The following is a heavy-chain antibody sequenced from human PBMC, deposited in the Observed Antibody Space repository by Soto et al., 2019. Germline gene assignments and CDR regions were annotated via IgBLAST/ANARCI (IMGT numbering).Heavy chain of an antibody. V-gene: IGHV1-24*01. CDR1: GYTRTELS. CDR3: ATGPIAVAGTGRWFDP. CDR2: FDPEDGET. Sequence: GASVKVSCKVSGYTRTELSMHWVRQAPGKGLEWMGGFDPEDGETIYAQKFQGRVTMTEDTSTDTAYMELSSLRSEDTAVYYCATGPIAVAGTGRWFDPWGQGTLVTVSS. D-gene: IGHD6-19*01. J-gene: IGHJ5*02.